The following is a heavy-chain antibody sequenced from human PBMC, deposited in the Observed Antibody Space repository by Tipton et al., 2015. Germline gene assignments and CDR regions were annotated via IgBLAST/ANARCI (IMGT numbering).Heavy chain of an antibody. CDR2: INWNGGMT. CDR3: ARGDWEDIGATRYFDD. CDR1: GFTFDDYG. J-gene: IGHJ4*02. D-gene: IGHD2-15*01. V-gene: IGHV3-9*01. Sequence: QLVQSGGGLVQPGGSLRLSCVASGFTFDDYGMHWVRQVPGKGLEWVSGINWNGGMTAHADSVGGRFTISRDNAKNSLYLQMDSVRPEDTALYYCARGDWEDIGATRYFDDWGQGTLVTVSS.